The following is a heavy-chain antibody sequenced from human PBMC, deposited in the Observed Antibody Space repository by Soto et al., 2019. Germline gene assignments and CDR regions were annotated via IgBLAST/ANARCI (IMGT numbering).Heavy chain of an antibody. CDR3: ARGRGRDGYNHPFDY. D-gene: IGHD5-12*01. J-gene: IGHJ4*02. CDR1: GGSFSGYS. CDR2: INHSGST. V-gene: IGHV4-34*01. Sequence: PSETLSLPCAVYGGSFSGYSWSWIRQPPGKGLEWIGEINHSGSTNYNPSLKSRVTISVDTSKNQFSLKLSSVTAADKAVYYCARGRGRDGYNHPFDYWGQGTLVTVSS.